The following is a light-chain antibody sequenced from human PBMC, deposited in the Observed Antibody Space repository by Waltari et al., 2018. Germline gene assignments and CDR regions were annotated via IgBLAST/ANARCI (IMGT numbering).Light chain of an antibody. CDR3: QQYYSTPPWT. CDR2: WAA. Sequence: DIVMTQSPDPLAVSLGERATINCKSSQSILYSSNNKNYIAWYQQKPGQPPKLLIYWAATRESGVPDRFSGSGSGTDFTLTISSLQAEDVAVYYCQQYYSTPPWTFGQGTKVEIK. V-gene: IGKV4-1*01. J-gene: IGKJ1*01. CDR1: QSILYSSNNKNY.